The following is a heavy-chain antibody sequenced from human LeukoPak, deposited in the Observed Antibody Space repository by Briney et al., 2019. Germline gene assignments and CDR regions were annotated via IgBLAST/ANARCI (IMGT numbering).Heavy chain of an antibody. V-gene: IGHV3-23*01. CDR3: ASHREYGVKRHYFDY. CDR2: ISGSGGST. D-gene: IGHD4-23*01. CDR1: GFTFSSYA. Sequence: GGSLRLSCAASGFTFSSYAMSWVRQAPGKGLEWVSAISGSGGSTYYADSVKGRFTISRDNSKNTLYLQTNSLRAEEPAVYYFASHREYGVKRHYFDYWGEETLVTVP. J-gene: IGHJ4*02.